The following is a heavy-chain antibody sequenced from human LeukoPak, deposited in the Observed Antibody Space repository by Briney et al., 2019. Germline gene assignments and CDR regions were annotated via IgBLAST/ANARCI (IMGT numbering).Heavy chain of an antibody. CDR1: GFTFSSYG. J-gene: IGHJ6*02. D-gene: IGHD3-3*01. CDR3: ARDSLRFLEWLRYGMDV. V-gene: IGHV3-33*01. Sequence: GRSLRLSCAASGFTFSSYGMHCVRQAPGKGLEWEAVIWYDGSNKYYADSVKGRFTISRDNSKNTLYLQMNSLRAKDTAVYYCARDSLRFLEWLRYGMDVWGQGTTVTVSS. CDR2: IWYDGSNK.